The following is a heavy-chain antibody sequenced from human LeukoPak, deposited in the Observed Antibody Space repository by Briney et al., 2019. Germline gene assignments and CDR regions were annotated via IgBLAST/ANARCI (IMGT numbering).Heavy chain of an antibody. CDR2: ISSSNRFI. CDR1: GFTFSSYA. D-gene: IGHD2-2*01. V-gene: IGHV3-21*01. J-gene: IGHJ4*02. CDR3: ARGCSSTSCSTF. Sequence: GGSLRLSCAASGFTFSSYAMHWVRQAPGKGLEWVSYISSSNRFIFYGASVKGRFTISRDNAKNSLYLQMNSLRAEDTAVYYCARGCSSTSCSTFWGQGTLVTVSS.